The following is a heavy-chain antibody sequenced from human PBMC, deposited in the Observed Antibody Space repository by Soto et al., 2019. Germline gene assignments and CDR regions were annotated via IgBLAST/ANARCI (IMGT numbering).Heavy chain of an antibody. D-gene: IGHD1-1*01. CDR1: GDPLNRGAYY. CDR3: ARDWNHYFDC. V-gene: IGHV4-31*03. J-gene: IGHJ4*02. Sequence: SETLSLTCTVSGDPLNRGAYYWSWIRQQPGKGLEWIGYIYFSGSTYYNPSLKSRLAISIDTSKNQSSLQVTSVTAADTAVYYCARDWNHYFDCWGPGTLVTVSS. CDR2: IYFSGST.